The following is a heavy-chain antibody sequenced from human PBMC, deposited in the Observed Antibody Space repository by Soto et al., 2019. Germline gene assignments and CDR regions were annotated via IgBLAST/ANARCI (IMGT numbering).Heavy chain of an antibody. J-gene: IGHJ6*02. CDR1: GDSVSSNSAA. Sequence: PSQTLSLTCAISGDSVSSNSAAWNWIRQSPSRGLEWLGRTYYRSKWYNDYAVSVKSRITINPDTSKNQFYLQMNSVTPEDTAVYYCARAPGYDHYHYYGMDVWGQGTTVTVSS. CDR2: TYYRSKWYN. CDR3: ARAPGYDHYHYYGMDV. V-gene: IGHV6-1*01. D-gene: IGHD3-3*01.